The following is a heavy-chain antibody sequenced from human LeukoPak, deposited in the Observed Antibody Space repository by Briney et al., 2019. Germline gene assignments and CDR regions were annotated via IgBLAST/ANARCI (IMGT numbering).Heavy chain of an antibody. Sequence: SETLSLTCTVSGGSISSYYWSWIRQPPCKGLEWIGYIYYSGSTNYNPSLKSRVTISVDTSKNQFSLKLSSVTAADTAVYYCARGYDFWSGYYTQATYYYYMDVWGKGTTVTVSS. V-gene: IGHV4-59*01. CDR3: ARGYDFWSGYYTQATYYYYMDV. D-gene: IGHD3-3*01. CDR2: IYYSGST. CDR1: GGSISSYY. J-gene: IGHJ6*03.